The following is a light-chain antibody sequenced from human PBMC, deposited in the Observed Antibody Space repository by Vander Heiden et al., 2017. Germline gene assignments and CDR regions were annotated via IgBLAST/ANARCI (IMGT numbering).Light chain of an antibody. J-gene: IGKJ1*01. CDR2: KAS. CDR3: QQYNTYWT. CDR1: QSISTD. Sequence: DIQLTQSPSTLSASVGDRVTITCRASQSISTDLAWYHRKPGTAPKLLIYKASTLESGVPSRFSGSGSGTEFTLTIRSLQPDDFATYYCQQYNTYWTSGQGTKVEIK. V-gene: IGKV1-5*03.